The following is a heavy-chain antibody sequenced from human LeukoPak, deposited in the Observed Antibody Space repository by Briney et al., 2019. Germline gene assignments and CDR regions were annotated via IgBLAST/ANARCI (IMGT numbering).Heavy chain of an antibody. V-gene: IGHV4-4*07. CDR1: GGSINNYY. CDR3: ARSLSSSWWYYGMDV. CDR2: IYTRGST. D-gene: IGHD6-13*01. J-gene: IGHJ6*02. Sequence: SETLSLTCTVSGGSINNYYWSWIRQPAGKGLEWIGRIYTRGSTNYNPSLKSRVTMSVDTSKNQFSLKLSSVTAADTAVYYCARSLSSSWWYYGMDVWGQGTTVTVSS.